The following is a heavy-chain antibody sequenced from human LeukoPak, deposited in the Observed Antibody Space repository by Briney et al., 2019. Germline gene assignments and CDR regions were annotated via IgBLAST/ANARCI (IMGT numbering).Heavy chain of an antibody. Sequence: GGSLRLSCAASGFTFSSFSMNWVRQAPGKGLEWVSYISSGSDTIYLADPVKGRFTISRDSAKNSLYLQMNSLRAEDTAVYYCARGVHSFDRWGQGTLVTVSS. J-gene: IGHJ4*02. CDR3: ARGVHSFDR. V-gene: IGHV3-48*01. CDR2: ISSGSDTI. D-gene: IGHD3-10*01. CDR1: GFTFSSFS.